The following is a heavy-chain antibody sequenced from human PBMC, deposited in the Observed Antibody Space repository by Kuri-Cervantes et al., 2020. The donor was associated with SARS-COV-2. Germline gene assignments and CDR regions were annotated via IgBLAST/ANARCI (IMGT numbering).Heavy chain of an antibody. J-gene: IGHJ4*02. CDR3: ASSYDSLTLKVYFDY. Sequence: GGSLRLSCAASGFTFDDYGMSWVRQAPGKGLEWVSGINWNGGSTGYADSVKGRFTISRDNAKNSLYLQMNSLRAEDTALYYCASSYDSLTLKVYFDYWGQGPWSPSPQ. CDR1: GFTFDDYG. CDR2: INWNGGST. V-gene: IGHV3-20*04. D-gene: IGHD3-22*01.